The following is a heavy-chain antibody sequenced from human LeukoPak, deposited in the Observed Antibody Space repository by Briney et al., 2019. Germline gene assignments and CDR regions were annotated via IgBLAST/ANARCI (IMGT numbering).Heavy chain of an antibody. CDR2: ISGSGGST. CDR1: GFSFSSYG. Sequence: PGGSLRLSCAASGFSFSSYGMSWVRQAPGKGLEWVSAISGSGGSTYYADSVKGRFTISRDNSKNTLYLQMNSLRAEDTAVYYCAKASTLTGYPTNFDYWGQGTLVTVSS. V-gene: IGHV3-23*01. CDR3: AKASTLTGYPTNFDY. J-gene: IGHJ4*02. D-gene: IGHD3-9*01.